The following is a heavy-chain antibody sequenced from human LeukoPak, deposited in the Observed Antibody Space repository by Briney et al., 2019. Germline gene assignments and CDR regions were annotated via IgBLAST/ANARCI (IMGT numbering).Heavy chain of an antibody. CDR1: GGSISSSTYY. D-gene: IGHD3/OR15-3a*01. CDR3: ARQTGSGLFILP. J-gene: IGHJ4*02. CDR2: IYYSGST. V-gene: IGHV4-39*01. Sequence: KPSETLSPTCTVSGGSISSSTYYWGWIRQPPGKGLEWIGSIYYSGSTYYNASLKSRVTISVDTSKNQFSLRLTSVTAADTAVYYCARQTGSGLFILPGGQGTLVTVSS.